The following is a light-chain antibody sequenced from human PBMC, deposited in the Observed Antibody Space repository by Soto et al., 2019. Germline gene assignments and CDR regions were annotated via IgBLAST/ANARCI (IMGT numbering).Light chain of an antibody. J-gene: IGKJ5*01. V-gene: IGKV3-15*01. Sequence: EIVLTQSPGTLSLSPGERATLSCRASQSVSSSYLAWYQQKPGQAPRLLIYGAFTRATGIPARFSGSGSGTDFTLTISSLQSEDFAVYYCQQYNTWPPITFGQGTRLEIK. CDR2: GAF. CDR3: QQYNTWPPIT. CDR1: QSVSSSY.